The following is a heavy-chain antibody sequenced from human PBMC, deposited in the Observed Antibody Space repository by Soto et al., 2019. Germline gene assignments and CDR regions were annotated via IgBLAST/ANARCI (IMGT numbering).Heavy chain of an antibody. J-gene: IGHJ6*02. CDR1: GFTFSSYW. CDR3: AREAYYGSGSYSYYYYGMDV. CDR2: IKQDGSEK. V-gene: IGHV3-7*03. D-gene: IGHD3-10*01. Sequence: EVQLVESGGGLVQPGGSLRLSCAASGFTFSSYWMSWVRQAPGKGLEWVANIKQDGSEKYHVDSVKGRFTISRDNAKNSLYLQMNSLRAEDTAVYYCAREAYYGSGSYSYYYYGMDVWGQGTTVTVSS.